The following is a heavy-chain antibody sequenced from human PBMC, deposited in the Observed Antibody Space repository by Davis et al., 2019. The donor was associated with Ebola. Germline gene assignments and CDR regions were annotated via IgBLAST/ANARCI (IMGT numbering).Heavy chain of an antibody. V-gene: IGHV3-30-3*01. D-gene: IGHD6-13*01. CDR2: ISYDGSNK. J-gene: IGHJ4*02. Sequence: GESLKISCAASGFTFSSYAMHWVRQAPGKGLEWVAVISYDGSNKYYADSVKGRFTISRDNSKNTLYLQMNSLRAEDTAVYYCARDFLLYSSSWSTPDYWGQGTLVTVSS. CDR3: ARDFLLYSSSWSTPDY. CDR1: GFTFSSYA.